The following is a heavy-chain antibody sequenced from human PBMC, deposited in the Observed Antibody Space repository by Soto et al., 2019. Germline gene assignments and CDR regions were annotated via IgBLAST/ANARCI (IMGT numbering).Heavy chain of an antibody. J-gene: IGHJ6*02. Sequence: QVQLVQSGAEMKKPGSSVKVSCKASGGRFNNYAVSWVRQAPGQGLEWLGGIIPILSTTNYAQKFQGRVTITADESTSTVYMEVSSLRSEDTAIYYCARVTGSVSAMDYYYGLDVWGQGTTVIVSS. V-gene: IGHV1-69*01. D-gene: IGHD3-10*01. CDR1: GGRFNNYA. CDR2: IIPILSTT. CDR3: ARVTGSVSAMDYYYGLDV.